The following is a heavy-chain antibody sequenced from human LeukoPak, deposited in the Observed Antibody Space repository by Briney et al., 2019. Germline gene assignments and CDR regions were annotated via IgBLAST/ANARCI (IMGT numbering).Heavy chain of an antibody. D-gene: IGHD1-26*01. CDR1: GYTFAGYF. CDR3: ARDLASTSNWEFDY. V-gene: IGHV1-2*04. Sequence: ASVKVSCKASGYTFAGYFIHWVRQVPGQGLEWMGRINPNSGDTEYAPKFQGWVTMTRDTSISTAYVEVRRLISDDTAVYYCARDLASTSNWEFDYWGQGTLVIVSS. J-gene: IGHJ4*02. CDR2: INPNSGDT.